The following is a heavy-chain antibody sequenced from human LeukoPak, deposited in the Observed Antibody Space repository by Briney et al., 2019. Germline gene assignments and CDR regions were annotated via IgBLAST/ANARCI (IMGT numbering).Heavy chain of an antibody. V-gene: IGHV1-69*04. CDR2: IIPILGIA. CDR3: ARDGVDIVVVPAASGAFDI. J-gene: IGHJ3*02. Sequence: GASVKVSCKASGGTFSSYAISWVRQAPGQGLEWMGRIIPILGIANYAQKFQGRVTITADKSTSTAYMELSSLRSEDTAVYYCARDGVDIVVVPAASGAFDIWGQGTMVTVSS. CDR1: GGTFSSYA. D-gene: IGHD2-2*01.